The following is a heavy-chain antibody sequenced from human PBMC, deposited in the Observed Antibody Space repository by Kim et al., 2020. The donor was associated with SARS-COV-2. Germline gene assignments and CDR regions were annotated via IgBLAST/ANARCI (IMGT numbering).Heavy chain of an antibody. CDR1: GGSISSYY. V-gene: IGHV4-4*07. D-gene: IGHD1-26*01. CDR2: IYTSGST. J-gene: IGHJ4*02. CDR3: ARDRPVGATILDY. Sequence: SETLSLTCTVSGGSISSYYWSWIRQPAGKGLEWIGRIYTSGSTTYNPSPMSRVTMSSVTTKNQFSLMLSSVTAAATAAYYCARDRPVGATILDYWGQGAL.